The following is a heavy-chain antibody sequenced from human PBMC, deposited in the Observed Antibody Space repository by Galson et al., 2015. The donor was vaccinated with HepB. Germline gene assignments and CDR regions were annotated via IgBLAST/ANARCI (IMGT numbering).Heavy chain of an antibody. V-gene: IGHV3-66*01. CDR1: GFTVNSNY. J-gene: IGHJ4*02. Sequence: SLRLSCAASGFTVNSNYMIWVRQTPGKGLEWVSVIYSGGKTYYPDSVKDRFIISRDNSKNTLFLQMNSLRAEDTAVSFCASVRNSWPNHYFDYWGQGTLVTVSS. CDR3: ASVRNSWPNHYFDY. D-gene: IGHD4-11*01. CDR2: IYSGGKT.